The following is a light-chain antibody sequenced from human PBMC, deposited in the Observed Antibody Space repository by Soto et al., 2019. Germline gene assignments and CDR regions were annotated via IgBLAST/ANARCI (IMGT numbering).Light chain of an antibody. J-gene: IGLJ1*01. CDR2: EVS. CDR1: SSDVGSYNY. Sequence: QSVLTQPASVSGSPGQSITISCTGTSSDVGSYNYVSWYQQHPGKAPKLMIYEVSARPSGISSRFSGSKSGNTASLTISGLQTEDEADYYCSSYTSSSTLFGTGTKVTV. CDR3: SSYTSSSTL. V-gene: IGLV2-14*01.